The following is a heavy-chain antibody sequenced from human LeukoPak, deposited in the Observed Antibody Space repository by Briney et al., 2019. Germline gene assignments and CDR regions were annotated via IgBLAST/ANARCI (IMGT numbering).Heavy chain of an antibody. CDR1: GGSIRSLGYS. D-gene: IGHD5-12*01. V-gene: IGHV4-39*07. J-gene: IGHJ5*02. Sequence: WETLSLTCSVSGGSIRSLGYSWGWIRQPPGKGLVWVASMYYTGTTYYNPSLKSRVTMSVDTSKNQFSLNLTSVTAVDTAVFYCARSVSAYAGRGWFDPWGQGTLVTVSS. CDR3: ARSVSAYAGRGWFDP. CDR2: MYYTGTT.